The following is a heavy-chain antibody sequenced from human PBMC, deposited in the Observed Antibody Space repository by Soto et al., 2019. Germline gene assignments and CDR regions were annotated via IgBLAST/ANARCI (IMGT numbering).Heavy chain of an antibody. V-gene: IGHV3-23*01. CDR3: AKAGEDCSSTSCYVPRFYYGMDV. D-gene: IGHD2-2*01. Sequence: PVGSLRLSCAASGFTFSSYAMSWVRQAPGKGLEWVSAISGSGGSTYYADSVKGRFTISRDNSKNTLYLQMNSLRAEDTAVYYCAKAGEDCSSTSCYVPRFYYGMDVWGQGTTVTVSS. J-gene: IGHJ6*02. CDR1: GFTFSSYA. CDR2: ISGSGGST.